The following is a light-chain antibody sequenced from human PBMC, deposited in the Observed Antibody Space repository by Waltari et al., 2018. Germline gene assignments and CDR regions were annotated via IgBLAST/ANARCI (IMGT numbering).Light chain of an antibody. V-gene: IGKV1-39*01. Sequence: DIQMTQSPSSLSASVGDRVTITCRASQSISSYLNRYQQKPGKAPKLLIYAASSLQSGVPSRFSGRGSGTDFTLTISSLQPEDVATYYCQQSYSTPRFGGGTKVEIK. CDR2: AAS. CDR3: QQSYSTPR. J-gene: IGKJ4*02. CDR1: QSISSY.